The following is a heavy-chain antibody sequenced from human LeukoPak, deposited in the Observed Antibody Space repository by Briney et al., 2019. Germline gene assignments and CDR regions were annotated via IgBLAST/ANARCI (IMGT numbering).Heavy chain of an antibody. J-gene: IGHJ4*02. V-gene: IGHV1-2*02. Sequence: ASVKVSCKASGYTFTGYYMHWVRQAPGQGLEWMGWINPNSGGTNYAQKFQGRVTMTRDTSISTAYMEPSRLRSDDTAVYYCARVEQIAVAGLPFGYWGQGTLVTVSS. CDR2: INPNSGGT. D-gene: IGHD6-19*01. CDR3: ARVEQIAVAGLPFGY. CDR1: GYTFTGYY.